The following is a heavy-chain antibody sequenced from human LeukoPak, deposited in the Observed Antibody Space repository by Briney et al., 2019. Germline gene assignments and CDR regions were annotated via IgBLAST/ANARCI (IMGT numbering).Heavy chain of an antibody. CDR1: GGTFSSYA. CDR3: ARVSENDWAAEYFQH. V-gene: IGHV1-69*06. CDR2: IIPIFGTT. Sequence: ASVKVSCKASGGTFSSYAISWVRQAPGQGLEWMGGIIPIFGTTNYAQKFQDRVTITADKSTSTAYMELSSLRSEDTAVYYCARVSENDWAAEYFQHWGQGTLVTVSS. D-gene: IGHD3-16*01. J-gene: IGHJ1*01.